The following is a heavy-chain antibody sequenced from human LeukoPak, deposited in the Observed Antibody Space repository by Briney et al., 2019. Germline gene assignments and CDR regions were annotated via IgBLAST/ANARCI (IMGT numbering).Heavy chain of an antibody. CDR1: GGSISSGGYY. D-gene: IGHD5-24*01. CDR3: ASPLNMADYYYGMDV. Sequence: SQTLSLTCTVSGGSISSGGYYWSWIRQHPGRGLEWIGYIYYSGSTYYNPSLKSRVTISVDTSKNQFSLKLSSVTAADTAVYYCASPLNMADYYYGMDVWGQGTTVTVSS. CDR2: IYYSGST. J-gene: IGHJ6*02. V-gene: IGHV4-31*03.